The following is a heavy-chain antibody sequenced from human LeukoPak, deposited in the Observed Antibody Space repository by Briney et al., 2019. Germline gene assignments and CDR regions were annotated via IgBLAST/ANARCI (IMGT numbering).Heavy chain of an antibody. CDR2: IYYSGST. D-gene: IGHD4-17*01. CDR1: GGSISSNSYY. V-gene: IGHV4-39*07. Sequence: SETLSLTCAVSGGSISSNSYYWGWLRQPPGKGLEWIGSIYYSGSTYYNPSLKSRVTISVDTSKNQFSLRLSSGTAADAAVYYCARGDYGDFFYYMDVWGKGTTVTVSS. J-gene: IGHJ6*03. CDR3: ARGDYGDFFYYMDV.